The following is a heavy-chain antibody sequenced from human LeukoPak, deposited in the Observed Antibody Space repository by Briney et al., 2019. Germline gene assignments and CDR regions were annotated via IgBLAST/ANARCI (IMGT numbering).Heavy chain of an antibody. D-gene: IGHD1-26*01. CDR1: GFSFGTYA. CDR2: ISYDGSNK. V-gene: IGHV3-30*04. CDR3: ARDFSRGSYKGRDYYMDV. Sequence: PGGSLRLSCAASGFSFGTYAMLWVRQAPGKGLEWVALISYDGSNKYYADSVKGRFTISRDKSKNTLYLQMNSLRAEDTAAYYCARDFSRGSYKGRDYYMDVWGKGTTVTVSS. J-gene: IGHJ6*03.